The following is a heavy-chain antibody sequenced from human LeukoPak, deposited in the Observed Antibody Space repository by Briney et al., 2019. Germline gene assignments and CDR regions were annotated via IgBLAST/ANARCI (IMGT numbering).Heavy chain of an antibody. Sequence: SETLSLTCTVSGGSISSYYGSWIRQPPGKGLEWIGYIYYSGSTNYNPSLKSRVTMSVDTSKNQFSLKLSSVTAADTAVYYCARGDYYYYYYMDVWGKGTTVTVSS. CDR2: IYYSGST. J-gene: IGHJ6*03. CDR3: ARGDYYYYYYMDV. CDR1: GGSISSYY. V-gene: IGHV4-59*01.